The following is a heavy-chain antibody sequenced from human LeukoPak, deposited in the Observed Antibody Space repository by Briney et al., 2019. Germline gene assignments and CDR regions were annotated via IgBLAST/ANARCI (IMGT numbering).Heavy chain of an antibody. D-gene: IGHD4-23*01. J-gene: IGHJ4*02. V-gene: IGHV3-7*01. Sequence: GGSLRLSCAAYGLTFNAYWMNWVRQAPGKGLEWVANTSPDGNEKYYADFVKGRFSIFRDNANSILYLQMNSLRGEDTAVYYCLPGKGYWGQGTLVTVSS. CDR2: TSPDGNEK. CDR3: LPGKGY. CDR1: GLTFNAYW.